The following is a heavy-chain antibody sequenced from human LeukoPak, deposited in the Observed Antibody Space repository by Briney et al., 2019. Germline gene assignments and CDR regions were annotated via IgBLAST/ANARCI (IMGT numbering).Heavy chain of an antibody. J-gene: IGHJ6*04. Sequence: GGSLKLSCSASGLTFSVSAIHWVRQASGKGLEWVGRIKTKADNYATAYAASVKGRSTISRDDSTNTAYLQMSSLKTEDTAVYYCTHPAYYYDVDVWGKGTTVTVSS. V-gene: IGHV3-73*01. CDR1: GLTFSVSA. D-gene: IGHD6-25*01. CDR3: THPAYYYDVDV. CDR2: IKTKADNYAT.